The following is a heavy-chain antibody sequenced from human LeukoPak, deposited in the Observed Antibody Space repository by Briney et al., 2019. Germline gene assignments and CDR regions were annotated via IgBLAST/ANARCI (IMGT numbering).Heavy chain of an antibody. J-gene: IGHJ4*02. V-gene: IGHV4-30-4*01. Sequence: SQTLSLTGTVSGGSISSGDYYWSWIRQPPGKGLEWIGYIYYSGSTYYNPSLKSRVTISVDTSKNQFSLKLSSVTAADTAVYYCARDNPYCSSTSCSDYWGQGTLVTVSS. CDR1: GGSISSGDYY. CDR2: IYYSGST. CDR3: ARDNPYCSSTSCSDY. D-gene: IGHD2-2*01.